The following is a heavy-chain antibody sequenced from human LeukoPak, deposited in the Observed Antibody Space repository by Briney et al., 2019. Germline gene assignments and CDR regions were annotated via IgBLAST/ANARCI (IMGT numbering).Heavy chain of an antibody. CDR3: AKEGAYAALNS. Sequence: GSLRLSCAASGFTFSSDAMNWVRQAPGKGLDWVSGITGSGGSTHYADSVKGRFTISRDNSKNTLYLQMSRLTAEDTAVYYCAKEGAYAALNSWGQGTLVTVSS. V-gene: IGHV3-23*01. D-gene: IGHD1-26*01. J-gene: IGHJ5*02. CDR1: GFTFSSDA. CDR2: ITGSGGST.